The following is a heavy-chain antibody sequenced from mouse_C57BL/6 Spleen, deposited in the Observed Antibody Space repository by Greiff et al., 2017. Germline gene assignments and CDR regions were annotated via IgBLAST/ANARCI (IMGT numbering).Heavy chain of an antibody. V-gene: IGHV1-64*01. Sequence: QVQLQQPGAELVKPGASVKLSCKASGYTFTSYWMHWVKQRPGQGLEWIGMIHPNSGSTNYNEKFKSKATLTVDKSSSTAYMQLSSLTSEDSADCYSARGGRGDCGYFDVWGTGTTVTVSS. D-gene: IGHD2-13*01. J-gene: IGHJ1*03. CDR3: ARGGRGDCGYFDV. CDR1: GYTFTSYW. CDR2: IHPNSGST.